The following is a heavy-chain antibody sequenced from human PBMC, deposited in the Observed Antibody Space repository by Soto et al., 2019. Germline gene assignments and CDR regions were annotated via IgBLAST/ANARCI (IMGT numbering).Heavy chain of an antibody. D-gene: IGHD2-21*02. CDR2: IYYSGRT. CDR1: GESISSSSYY. V-gene: IGHV4-39*01. CDR3: ARQRATVVTQAYFDH. Sequence: SETLSLTCIVSGESISSSSYYWGWIRQPPGKGLEWIGSIYYSGRTYYNPSFRSRVTISIDTSKNQFSLKLSSVTATDTAVYYCARQRATVVTQAYFDHWGQGAMVTVSS. J-gene: IGHJ4*02.